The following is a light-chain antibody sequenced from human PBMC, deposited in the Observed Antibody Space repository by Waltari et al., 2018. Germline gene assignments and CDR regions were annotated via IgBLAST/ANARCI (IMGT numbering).Light chain of an antibody. Sequence: QSVLPQPPSASGTPGPRVTIPCSGSSSHIGSNTVNWYQPLPGPPPTRLIHSNNQRPSGVPDRFSGSKSCTSASLVISGLQSEDEADYYCAAWDNSLNGVVFGGGTNLTVL. CDR2: SNN. J-gene: IGLJ2*01. CDR3: AAWDNSLNGVV. CDR1: SSHIGSNT. V-gene: IGLV1-44*01.